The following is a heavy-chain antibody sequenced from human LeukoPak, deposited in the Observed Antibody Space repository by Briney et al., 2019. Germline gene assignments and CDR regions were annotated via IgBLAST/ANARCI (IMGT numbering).Heavy chain of an antibody. CDR3: VTSSSSSSDHF. CDR1: GYTFTGYY. J-gene: IGHJ4*02. V-gene: IGHV1-2*02. CDR2: INPNSGGT. D-gene: IGHD6-6*01. Sequence: ASVKVSCKASGYTFTGYYMHWVRQAPGQGLEWMGWINPNSGGTNYARKFQGRVTMTRDTSISTAYMELSRLRSDDTAVYYCVTSSSSSSDHFWGQGTLVTVSS.